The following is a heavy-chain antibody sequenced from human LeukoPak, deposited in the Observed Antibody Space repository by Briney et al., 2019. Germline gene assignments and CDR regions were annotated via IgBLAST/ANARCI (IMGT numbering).Heavy chain of an antibody. V-gene: IGHV1-2*06. CDR2: INPNSGGT. Sequence: ASVKVSCKASGYTFTGYYMHWVRQAPGQGLEWMGRINPNSGGTNYAQKFQGRVTMTRDTSISTAYMGLSRLRSDDTAVYYCARDPRYYDFWSGYFGVPAGHNWFDPWGQGTLVTVSS. D-gene: IGHD3-3*01. CDR1: GYTFTGYY. J-gene: IGHJ5*02. CDR3: ARDPRYYDFWSGYFGVPAGHNWFDP.